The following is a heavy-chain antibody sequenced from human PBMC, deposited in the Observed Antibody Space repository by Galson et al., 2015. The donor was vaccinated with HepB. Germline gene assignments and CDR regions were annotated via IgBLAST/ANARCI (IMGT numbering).Heavy chain of an antibody. CDR3: ARGTTVTRGYYYMDV. Sequence: SVKVSCKASGYSFTTSGITWVRQAPGQGLEWMGWSSAYNGNTNYAQKFQGRVTMTTDTSTTTAYMELRSLRSDDTAIYYCARGTTVTRGYYYMDVWGKGTTVTVAS. CDR1: GYSFTTSG. D-gene: IGHD4-11*01. CDR2: SSAYNGNT. V-gene: IGHV1-18*04. J-gene: IGHJ6*03.